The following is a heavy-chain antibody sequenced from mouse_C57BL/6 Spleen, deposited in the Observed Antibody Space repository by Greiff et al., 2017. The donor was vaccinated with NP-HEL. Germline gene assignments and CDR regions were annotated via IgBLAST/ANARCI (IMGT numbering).Heavy chain of an antibody. CDR3: ARSYYSNYRYFDV. CDR1: GFTFSSYT. D-gene: IGHD2-5*01. CDR2: ISGGGGNT. J-gene: IGHJ1*03. Sequence: EVKLMESGGGLVKPGGSLKLSCAASGFTFSSYTMSWVRQTPEKRLEWVATISGGGGNTYYPDSVKGRFTISRDNAKNTLYLQMSSLRSEDTALYYCARSYYSNYRYFDVWGTGTTVTVSS. V-gene: IGHV5-9*01.